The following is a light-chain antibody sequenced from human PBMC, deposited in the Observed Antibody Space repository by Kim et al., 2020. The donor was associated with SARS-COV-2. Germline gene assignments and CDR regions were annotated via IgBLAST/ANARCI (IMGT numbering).Light chain of an antibody. CDR3: QELHDSPLT. Sequence: ASVGDRVTITCRASQDISSYLAWYQQRPGKAPNLLIYAASTLLRGVPSRFSGSGSGTDFTLTISSLQPEEFATYYCQELHDSPLTFGGGTKVDIK. V-gene: IGKV1-9*01. CDR2: AAS. CDR1: QDISSY. J-gene: IGKJ4*01.